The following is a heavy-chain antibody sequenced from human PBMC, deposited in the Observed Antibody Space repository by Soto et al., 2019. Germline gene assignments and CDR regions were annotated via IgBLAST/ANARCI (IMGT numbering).Heavy chain of an antibody. CDR3: ATRPPGVWVGVFDY. CDR2: IYHSGTS. J-gene: IGHJ4*02. D-gene: IGHD1-26*01. V-gene: IGHV4-39*07. CDR1: GGSISDDTYY. Sequence: SETLSLTCTVSGGSISDDTYYWGWIRQPPGKGLEWIGSIYHSGTSSYNPSLESRVTISLDTSKSQFSLKLNSVTAADTAVYYCATRPPGVWVGVFDYWSQGTLVTVSS.